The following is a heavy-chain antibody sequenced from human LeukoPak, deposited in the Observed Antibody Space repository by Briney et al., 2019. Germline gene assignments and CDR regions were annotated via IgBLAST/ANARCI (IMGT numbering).Heavy chain of an antibody. D-gene: IGHD3-3*01. CDR3: ARGPGFLEWSYFDY. Sequence: PSETLSLTCTVSGGSISSYYWSWIRQPPGKGLEWIGYIYYSGSTNYNPSLKSRVTISVDTSKNQFSLKLSSVTAADTAVYYCARGPGFLEWSYFDYWGQGTLVTVSS. J-gene: IGHJ4*02. V-gene: IGHV4-59*01. CDR2: IYYSGST. CDR1: GGSISSYY.